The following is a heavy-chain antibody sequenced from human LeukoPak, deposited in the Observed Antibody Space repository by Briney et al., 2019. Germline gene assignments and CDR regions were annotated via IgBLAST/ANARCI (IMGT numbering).Heavy chain of an antibody. CDR3: AKDSRRYYGSGSYYNV. Sequence: PGGSLRLSCAASGFTFSSYGMHWVRQAPGKGLEGVAFIRYDGSNKYYADSVKGRFTISRDNSKNTLYLQMNSLRAEDTAVYYCAKDSRRYYGSGSYYNVWGQGTLVTVSS. CDR1: GFTFSSYG. J-gene: IGHJ4*02. D-gene: IGHD3-10*01. CDR2: IRYDGSNK. V-gene: IGHV3-30*02.